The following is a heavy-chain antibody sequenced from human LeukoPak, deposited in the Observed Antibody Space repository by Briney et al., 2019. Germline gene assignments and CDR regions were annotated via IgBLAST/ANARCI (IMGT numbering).Heavy chain of an antibody. J-gene: IGHJ4*02. CDR2: ININGRIT. CDR1: GFAFSSYS. Sequence: GGSLRLSCAASGFAFSSYSMNWVRQAPGKGLEWLGYININGRITYYADSVKGRFTISRDNAKNSLYLQMNGLRAEDTAVYYCVRGEPSIAVAAVDYWGQGTLVTVSS. CDR3: VRGEPSIAVAAVDY. D-gene: IGHD6-19*01. V-gene: IGHV3-48*01.